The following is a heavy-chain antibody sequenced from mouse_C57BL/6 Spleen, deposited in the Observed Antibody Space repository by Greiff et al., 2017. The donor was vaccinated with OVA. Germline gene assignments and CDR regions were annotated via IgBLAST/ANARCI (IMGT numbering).Heavy chain of an antibody. J-gene: IGHJ4*01. V-gene: IGHV1-81*01. Sequence: QVQLQQSGAELVRPGASVKLSCKASGYTFPSYGISWVKQRTGQGLEWIGEIYPRSGNTYYNEKFKGKATLTADKSSSTAYMELRSLTSEDSAVYYCAREGNGYTMDYWGQGTSVTVSS. CDR2: IYPRSGNT. D-gene: IGHD2-2*01. CDR1: GYTFPSYG. CDR3: AREGNGYTMDY.